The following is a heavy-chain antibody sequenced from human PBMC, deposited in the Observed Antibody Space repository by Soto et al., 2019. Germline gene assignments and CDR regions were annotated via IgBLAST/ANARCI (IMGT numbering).Heavy chain of an antibody. J-gene: IGHJ6*02. V-gene: IGHV3-23*01. CDR3: AKLAVAGTSYYYYGMDV. CDR1: GFTFSSYA. Sequence: GGSLRLSCAASGFTFSSYAMSWVRQAPGKGLEWVSAISGSGGSTYYADSVKGRFTISRDNSKNTLYLQMNSLRAEDTAVYYCAKLAVAGTSYYYYGMDVWGQGTTVTVSS. D-gene: IGHD6-19*01. CDR2: ISGSGGST.